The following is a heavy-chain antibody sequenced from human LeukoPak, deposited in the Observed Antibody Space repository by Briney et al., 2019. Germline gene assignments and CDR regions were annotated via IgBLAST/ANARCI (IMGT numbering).Heavy chain of an antibody. CDR2: ISGSGGST. Sequence: GGSLRLSCAASGFSFGSYEMNWVRQAPGKGLEWVSAISGSGGSTYYADSVKGRFTISRDNSKNTLYLQMNSLRAEDTAVYYCAKDLAGYRAFDYWGQGTLVTVSS. CDR3: AKDLAGYRAFDY. CDR1: GFSFGSYE. V-gene: IGHV3-23*01. J-gene: IGHJ4*02. D-gene: IGHD5-24*01.